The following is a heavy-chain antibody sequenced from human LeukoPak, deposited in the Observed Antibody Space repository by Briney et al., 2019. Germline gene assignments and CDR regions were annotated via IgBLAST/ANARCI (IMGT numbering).Heavy chain of an antibody. CDR3: ARDRDSSGYYYFDY. CDR2: IYYSGST. D-gene: IGHD3-22*01. V-gene: IGHV4-59*01. J-gene: IGHJ4*02. Sequence: ETLSLTCTVSGGSISSYYWSWIRQPPGKGLEWIGYIYYSGSTNYNPSLKSRVTISVDTSKNQFSLKLSSVTAADTAVYYCARDRDSSGYYYFDYWGQGTLVTVSS. CDR1: GGSISSYY.